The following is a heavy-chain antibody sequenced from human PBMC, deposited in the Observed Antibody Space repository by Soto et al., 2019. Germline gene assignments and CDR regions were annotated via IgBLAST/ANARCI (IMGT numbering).Heavy chain of an antibody. D-gene: IGHD2-15*01. Sequence: GGSLRLSCAASGFTFSGYAMSWVRQAPGKGLEWVSVICCSGGSTYYADSVKGRFTISRDNSKNTLYLQMNSLRAEDTAVYYCAKDKYCSGGSCYPRDYYGMDVWGQGTTVTVSS. CDR2: ICCSGGST. J-gene: IGHJ6*02. CDR1: GFTFSGYA. V-gene: IGHV3-23*01. CDR3: AKDKYCSGGSCYPRDYYGMDV.